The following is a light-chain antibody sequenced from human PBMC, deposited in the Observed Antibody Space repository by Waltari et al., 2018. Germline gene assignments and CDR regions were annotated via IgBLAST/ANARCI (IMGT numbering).Light chain of an antibody. J-gene: IGKJ3*01. CDR2: AAS. CDR3: QQSYSTPLT. V-gene: IGKV1-39*01. Sequence: DIQMTQSPSSLSASVGDRVTITCRANQSISSYLNWYQQKPGKAPKLLIFAASSLQSGVQSRFSGSGSGTDFTLTISSLQPEDFASYYCQQSYSTPLTFGPGTKVDIK. CDR1: QSISSY.